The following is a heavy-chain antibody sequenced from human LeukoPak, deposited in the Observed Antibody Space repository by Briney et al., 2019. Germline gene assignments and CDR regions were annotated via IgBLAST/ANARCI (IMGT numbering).Heavy chain of an antibody. V-gene: IGHV3-30*18. J-gene: IGHJ4*02. CDR3: AKDRGVRGVIKDY. CDR1: GFAFSSYG. D-gene: IGHD3-10*01. CDR2: ISYDGSNK. Sequence: GGSLRLSCAASGFAFSSYGMHWVRQAPGKGLEWVAVISYDGSNKYYADSVKGRFTISRDNSKNTLYLQMNSLRAEDTAVYYCAKDRGVRGVIKDYWGQGTLVTVSS.